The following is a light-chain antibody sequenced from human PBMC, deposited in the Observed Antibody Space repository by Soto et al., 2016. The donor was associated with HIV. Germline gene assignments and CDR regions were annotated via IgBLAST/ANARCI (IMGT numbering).Light chain of an antibody. Sequence: DIVMTQSPLTLPVTPGESASISCRSSQSLLHSNGYYYLTWYLQKPGQPPRLLMYLGSTRASWVPDRFSGSGSGTDFTLKISRVEADDIGVYYCMQALQTPLTFGQGTRLEIK. CDR1: QSLLHSNGYYY. CDR3: MQALQTPLT. V-gene: IGKV2-28*01. CDR2: LGS. J-gene: IGKJ5*01.